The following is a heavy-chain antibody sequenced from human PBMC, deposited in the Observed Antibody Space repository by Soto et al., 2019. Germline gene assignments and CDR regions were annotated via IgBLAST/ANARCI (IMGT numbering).Heavy chain of an antibody. D-gene: IGHD1-1*01. J-gene: IGHJ4*02. CDR1: GGSISSSSW. CDR3: TTSHAGERTN. V-gene: IGHV4-4*02. Sequence: QVQLQESGPGLVKPSGTLSLTCAVSGGSISSSSWWTWVRQSPGKGLEWIGEIFESGATNYNPSLKSRLTMSVDKSKNQFSLNLSSLTAADTAVYFCTTSHAGERTNWGQGTLVTVSS. CDR2: IFESGAT.